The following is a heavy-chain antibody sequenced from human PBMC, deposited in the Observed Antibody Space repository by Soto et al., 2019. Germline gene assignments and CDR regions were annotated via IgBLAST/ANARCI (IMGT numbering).Heavy chain of an antibody. V-gene: IGHV7-4-1*01. CDR2: INTNTGNP. D-gene: IGHD3-22*01. Sequence: ASVKVSCKASGYTFTSYAMNWVRQAPGQGLEWMGWINTNTGNPTYAQGFTGRFVFSLDTSVSTAYLQICSLKAEDTAVYYCARAPYYYDSSGTYYYYCGMDVWGQGTTVTVSS. J-gene: IGHJ6*02. CDR1: GYTFTSYA. CDR3: ARAPYYYDSSGTYYYYCGMDV.